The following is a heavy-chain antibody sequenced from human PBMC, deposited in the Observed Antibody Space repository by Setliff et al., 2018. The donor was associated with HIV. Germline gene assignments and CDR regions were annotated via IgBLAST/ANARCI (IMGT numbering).Heavy chain of an antibody. D-gene: IGHD6-19*01. J-gene: IGHJ6*03. CDR1: GFTFNNFA. CDR3: VRGGSVAGPYFYYMDV. Sequence: GGSLRLSCEGTGFTFNNFAMHWVRQAPGKGLEWVSGISWDSDTLGSADSAKGRLIIYRDTVRNSLSLQTDSLTTEDTARYYCVRGGSVAGPYFYYMDVWGKGTTVTVSS. CDR2: ISWDSDTL. V-gene: IGHV3-9*01.